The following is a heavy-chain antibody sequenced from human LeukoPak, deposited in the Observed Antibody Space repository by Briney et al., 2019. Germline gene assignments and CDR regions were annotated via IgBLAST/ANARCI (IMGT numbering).Heavy chain of an antibody. V-gene: IGHV1-46*01. CDR2: INPSGGST. CDR1: GYTFTSYY. Sequence: ASVKVSCKASGYTFTSYYMHWVRQAPGQGLEWMGIINPSGGSTSYAQKFQGRVTMTRDTSTSTVYMELSSLRAEDTAVYYCARDRVIQLWQGGRDYYMDVWGKGTTVTVSS. J-gene: IGHJ6*03. CDR3: ARDRVIQLWQGGRDYYMDV. D-gene: IGHD5-18*01.